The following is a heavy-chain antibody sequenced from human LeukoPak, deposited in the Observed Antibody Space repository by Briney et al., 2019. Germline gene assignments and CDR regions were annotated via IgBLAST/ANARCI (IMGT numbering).Heavy chain of an antibody. D-gene: IGHD3-10*01. Sequence: GGSLRLSCAASGFTFSSYSMNWVRQAPGKGLEWVSYISSSSTIHYADSVKGRFTISRDNAKNSLYLQMNSLRAEDTAVYYCANGRGGAFDIWGQGTMVTVSS. CDR3: ANGRGGAFDI. J-gene: IGHJ3*02. V-gene: IGHV3-48*01. CDR1: GFTFSSYS. CDR2: ISSSSTI.